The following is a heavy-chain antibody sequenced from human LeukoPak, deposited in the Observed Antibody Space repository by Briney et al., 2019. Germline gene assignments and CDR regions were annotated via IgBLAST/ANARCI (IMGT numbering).Heavy chain of an antibody. CDR2: INHSGST. J-gene: IGHJ5*02. Sequence: SETLPLTCAVYGGSFSGYYWSWIRQPPGKGLEWIGEINHSGSTNYNPSLKSRVTISVDTSKNQFSLKLSSVTAADTAVYYCARVRRYCSGGSCPVYNWFDPWGQGTLVTVSS. V-gene: IGHV4-34*01. CDR3: ARVRRYCSGGSCPVYNWFDP. D-gene: IGHD2-15*01. CDR1: GGSFSGYY.